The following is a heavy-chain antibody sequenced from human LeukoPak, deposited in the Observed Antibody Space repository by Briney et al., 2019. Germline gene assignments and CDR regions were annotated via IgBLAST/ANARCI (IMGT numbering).Heavy chain of an antibody. CDR1: GYTFTSYY. Sequence: ASVKVSCKASGYTFTSYYMHWVRQAPGQGLEWMGIINPSGGSTSYAQNFLGRVTVTRDTSTTTVHMELRGLRSEDTAVYYCARDQEGFDYWGQGTVVTVSS. CDR3: ARDQEGFDY. J-gene: IGHJ4*02. V-gene: IGHV1-46*01. CDR2: INPSGGST.